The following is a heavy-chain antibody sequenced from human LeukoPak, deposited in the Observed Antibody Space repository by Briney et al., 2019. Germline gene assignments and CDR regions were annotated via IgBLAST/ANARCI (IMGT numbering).Heavy chain of an antibody. Sequence: ASVKVSCKASGGTFSSYAISRVRQAPGQGLEWMGGIIPIFGTANYAQKFQGRVTITADKSTSTAYMELSSLRSEDTAVYYCARGGYSSSWLGYYFDYWGQGTLVTVSS. CDR2: IIPIFGTA. CDR1: GGTFSSYA. D-gene: IGHD6-13*01. J-gene: IGHJ4*02. CDR3: ARGGYSSSWLGYYFDY. V-gene: IGHV1-69*06.